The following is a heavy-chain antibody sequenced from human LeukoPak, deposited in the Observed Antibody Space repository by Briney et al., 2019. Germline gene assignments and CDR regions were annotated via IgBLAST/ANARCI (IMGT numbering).Heavy chain of an antibody. Sequence: GESLRLSCAASGFTFSNYAMSWVRLAPGKGLEWVSTITGSGGSTYYADSVKGRFTISRDISKNSLYLQMNSLRAEDTAVYYCAKGADYGDFLYFDYWGQGTLVTVSS. CDR2: ITGSGGST. CDR3: AKGADYGDFLYFDY. D-gene: IGHD4-17*01. J-gene: IGHJ4*02. CDR1: GFTFSNYA. V-gene: IGHV3-23*01.